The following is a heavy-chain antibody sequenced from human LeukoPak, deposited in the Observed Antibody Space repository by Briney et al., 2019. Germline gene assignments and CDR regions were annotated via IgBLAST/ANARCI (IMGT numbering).Heavy chain of an antibody. CDR3: VGGPPYSGYDPSFDY. D-gene: IGHD5-12*01. Sequence: PSETLSLTCTVSGGSISSGDYYWSWIRQPPGKGLEWIGYIYYSGSTYYNPSLKSRVTISVDTSKNQFSLKLSSVTAADTAVYYCVGGPPYSGYDPSFDYWGQGTLVTVSS. V-gene: IGHV4-30-4*01. CDR1: GGSISSGDYY. J-gene: IGHJ4*02. CDR2: IYYSGST.